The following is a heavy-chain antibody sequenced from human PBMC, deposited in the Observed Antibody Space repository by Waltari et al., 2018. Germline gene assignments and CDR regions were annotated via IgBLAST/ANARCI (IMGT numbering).Heavy chain of an antibody. V-gene: IGHV3-23*03. CDR1: GFDYSSYA. J-gene: IGHJ4*02. D-gene: IGHD3-10*01. CDR2: IDKRGETT. CDR3: AKDSGYSMIRGRENS. Sequence: VYLLESGGGLVQPGGSLRLSCVGSGFDYSSYAMSWVRQAPGKGLEWGSGIDKRGETTYYVGSVKGRFTISRDDSRNTVYLHMTTLRVDDTAVYYCAKDSGYSMIRGRENSWGQGTLVIVSS.